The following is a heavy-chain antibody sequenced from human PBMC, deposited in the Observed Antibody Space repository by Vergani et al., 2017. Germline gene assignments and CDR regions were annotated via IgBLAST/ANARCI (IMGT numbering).Heavy chain of an antibody. J-gene: IGHJ3*02. CDR1: GFTVSSNY. CDR3: AGGERVRDHDAFEI. D-gene: IGHD1-1*01. V-gene: IGHV3-53*01. Sequence: EVQLVESGGGLIQPGGSLRLSCAASGFTVSSNYMSWVRQAPGKGLEWVSVIYSGGSTYYADSVKGRFTISRDNSKNTRYLQMNSLRAEDTAVYYCAGGERVRDHDAFEIWGQGTMVTVSS. CDR2: IYSGGST.